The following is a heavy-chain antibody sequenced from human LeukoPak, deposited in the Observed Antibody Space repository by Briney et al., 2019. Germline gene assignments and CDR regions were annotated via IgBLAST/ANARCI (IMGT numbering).Heavy chain of an antibody. Sequence: PSQTLSLTCTVSGGSISSYYWSCIRQPPAKGLEWIVDIYYSGSTNYNTSLKSLVIISIGTSKNQFSLKLSSVTAADPSVYYCARAGGSYYPIMHTWCVPWRGGTLVSVP. CDR1: GGSISSYY. D-gene: IGHD3-10*01. V-gene: IGHV4-59*01. CDR2: IYYSGST. CDR3: ARAGGSYYPIMHTWCVP. J-gene: IGHJ5*02.